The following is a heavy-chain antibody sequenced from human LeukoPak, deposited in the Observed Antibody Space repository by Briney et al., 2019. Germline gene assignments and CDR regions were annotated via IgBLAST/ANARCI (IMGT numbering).Heavy chain of an antibody. CDR2: ISYDGSNK. CDR1: GFTFSSYA. CDR3: AREGTAMVTGYYFDY. V-gene: IGHV3-30-3*01. J-gene: IGHJ4*02. D-gene: IGHD5-18*01. Sequence: GGSLRLSCAASGFTFSSYAMHWVRQAPGKGLEWVAVISYDGSNKYYADSVKGRFTISRDNSKNTLYLQMNSLRAEDTAVYYCAREGTAMVTGYYFDYWGQGTLVTVSS.